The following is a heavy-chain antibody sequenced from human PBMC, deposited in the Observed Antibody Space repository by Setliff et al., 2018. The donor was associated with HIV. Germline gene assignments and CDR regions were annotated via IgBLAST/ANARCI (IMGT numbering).Heavy chain of an antibody. V-gene: IGHV4-61*09. CDR2: IYTSGNT. Sequence: SETLSLTCTVSGGSISSGSYYWSWIRQHAGKGLEWIGHIYTSGNTNHNPSLKSRVTISVDTSENQFSLKLSSVTAADTAVYYCARGNSRRLRVHYYYYYMDVWGKGTTVTVSS. CDR3: ARGNSRRLRVHYYYYYMDV. D-gene: IGHD4-17*01. J-gene: IGHJ6*03. CDR1: GGSISSGSYY.